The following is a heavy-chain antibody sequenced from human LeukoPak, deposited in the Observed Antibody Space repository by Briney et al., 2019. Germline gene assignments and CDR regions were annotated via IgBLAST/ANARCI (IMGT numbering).Heavy chain of an antibody. CDR1: GYSISSGYY. J-gene: IGHJ3*02. CDR2: IYHSGST. V-gene: IGHV4-38-2*01. CDR3: GRHSVAVAATGDAFDI. D-gene: IGHD6-19*01. Sequence: SETLSLTCAVSGYSISSGYYWGWIRQAPGKGLEWIGSIYHSGSTYYNPSLKSRVTISVVTSKNQFSLRLTSVTAADTAVYYCGRHSVAVAATGDAFDIWGQGTMVTVSS.